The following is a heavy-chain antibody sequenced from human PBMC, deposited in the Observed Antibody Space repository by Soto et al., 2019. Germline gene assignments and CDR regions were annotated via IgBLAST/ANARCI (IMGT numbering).Heavy chain of an antibody. D-gene: IGHD4-17*01. CDR2: ISSNGGST. CDR3: VKDLPDPDYGDYFDY. CDR1: GFTFSSYA. V-gene: IGHV3-64D*06. J-gene: IGHJ4*02. Sequence: LILSCSASGFTFSSYAMHWGRQAPGKGLQYVSAISSNGGSTYYADSVKGRFTISRDNSKNTLYLQMSSLRAEDTAVYYCVKDLPDPDYGDYFDYWGQGTLVTVSS.